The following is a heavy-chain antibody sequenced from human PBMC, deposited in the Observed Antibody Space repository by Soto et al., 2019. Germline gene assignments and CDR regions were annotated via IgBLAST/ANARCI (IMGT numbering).Heavy chain of an antibody. Sequence: QVQLQQWGAGLLKPSETLSLTCAVYGGSFSGYYWSWIRQPPGKGLEWIGEINHSGSTNYNPSLKSRVTISVDTSKNQFSLKLSSVTAADTAVYYCARGPNCGGDCRLSGWGQGTLVTVSS. CDR1: GGSFSGYY. D-gene: IGHD2-21*02. J-gene: IGHJ4*02. CDR3: ARGPNCGGDCRLSG. V-gene: IGHV4-34*01. CDR2: INHSGST.